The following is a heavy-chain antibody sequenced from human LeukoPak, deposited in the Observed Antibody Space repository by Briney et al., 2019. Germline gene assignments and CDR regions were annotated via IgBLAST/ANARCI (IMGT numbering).Heavy chain of an antibody. V-gene: IGHV3-30*01. CDR3: ARGAGTTVYYIDV. D-gene: IGHD1-7*01. Sequence: AGGSLRLSCAASGFTFSTFPMHWVRQAPGKGLQWVAVISNDGTNKYYADSVKGRFTISRDNSKNTLFLQMNSLTTEDMAVYYCARGAGTTVYYIDVWGNGTTVTVSS. CDR2: ISNDGTNK. J-gene: IGHJ6*03. CDR1: GFTFSTFP.